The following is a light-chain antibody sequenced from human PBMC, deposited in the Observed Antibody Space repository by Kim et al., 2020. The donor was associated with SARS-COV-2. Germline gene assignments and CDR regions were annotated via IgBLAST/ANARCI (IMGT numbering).Light chain of an antibody. CDR3: QQYGSSPVT. Sequence: EIVLTQSPGTLSLSPGERATLSCRASQSISSSYLAWYQQKLGQAPSLLIYDASSRATVIPDRFSGSGSGTDFTLTISRLEPEDFAVYYCQQYGSSPVTFGQGTKVYIK. J-gene: IGKJ1*01. CDR2: DAS. V-gene: IGKV3-20*01. CDR1: QSISSSY.